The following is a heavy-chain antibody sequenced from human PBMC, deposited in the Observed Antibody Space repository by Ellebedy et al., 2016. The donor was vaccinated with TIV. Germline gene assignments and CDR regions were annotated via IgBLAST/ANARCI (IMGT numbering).Heavy chain of an antibody. V-gene: IGHV1-69*13. CDR1: GGTFSSYA. CDR3: ARESDNSFGYFYSAADS. J-gene: IGHJ4*02. Sequence: SVNVSCXASGGTFSSYAVSWVRQAPGQGLEWMGGIIPIFGTPQYAQKSQDRVTITADESTSAAYMELSSLRYEDTAVYYCARESDNSFGYFYSAADSWGQGTQVTVSS. CDR2: IIPIFGTP. D-gene: IGHD3-22*01.